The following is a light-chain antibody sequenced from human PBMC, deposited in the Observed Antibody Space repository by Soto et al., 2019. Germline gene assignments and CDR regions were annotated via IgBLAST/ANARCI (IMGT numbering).Light chain of an antibody. V-gene: IGLV2-23*02. CDR3: CSSGGSPTYV. J-gene: IGLJ1*01. CDR1: SSNVGSYKL. Sequence: QSVLTQPASVSGSPGQSITISCTGTSSNVGSYKLVSWYQQHPGKAPKLMIFEVNKRPSGVSNRFSGSKSGNPASLTISGLKVEDEADYYCCSSGGSPTYVFGTGTKVTV. CDR2: EVN.